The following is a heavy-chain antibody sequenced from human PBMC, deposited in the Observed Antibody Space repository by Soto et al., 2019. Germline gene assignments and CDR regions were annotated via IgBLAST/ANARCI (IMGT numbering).Heavy chain of an antibody. V-gene: IGHV1-2*04. CDR2: INPNSGGT. CDR3: ARTLRYSSGWYYFDY. J-gene: IGHJ4*02. D-gene: IGHD6-19*01. CDR1: GYTFTGYY. Sequence: GASVKVSCKASGYTFTGYYMHWVRQAPGQGLEWMGWINPNSGGTNYAQKFQGWVTMTRDTSISTAYMELSRLRSDDTAVYYCARTLRYSSGWYYFDYWGQGTLVTVS.